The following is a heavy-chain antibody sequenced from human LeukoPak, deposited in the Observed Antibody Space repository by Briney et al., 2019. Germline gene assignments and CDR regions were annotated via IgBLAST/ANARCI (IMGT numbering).Heavy chain of an antibody. D-gene: IGHD2/OR15-2a*01. J-gene: IGHJ4*02. CDR2: IKSKADGGTT. CDR3: TTDDPVNRS. V-gene: IGHV3-15*01. Sequence: GGSLRLSCAAAGFTFSSYGMHWVRQAPGKGLEWVGRIKSKADGGTTDYAAPVKGRFTISRDDSKNTLYLQMNSLKTEDTAMYYCTTDDPVNRSWGQGTLVTVSS. CDR1: GFTFSSYG.